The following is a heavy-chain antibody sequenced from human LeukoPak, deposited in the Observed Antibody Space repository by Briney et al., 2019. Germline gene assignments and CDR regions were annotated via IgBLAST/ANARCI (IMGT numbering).Heavy chain of an antibody. CDR3: ARDLGTTVTTYLDY. CDR2: ISSSSSSYI. CDR1: GFTFRNYV. Sequence: GGSLRLSCAASGFTFRNYVMTWVRQAPGKGLEWVSSISSSSSSYIYYADSVKGRFTISRDNAKNSLYLQMNSLRAEDTAVYYCARDLGTTVTTYLDYWGQGTLVTVSS. V-gene: IGHV3-21*01. J-gene: IGHJ4*02. D-gene: IGHD4-17*01.